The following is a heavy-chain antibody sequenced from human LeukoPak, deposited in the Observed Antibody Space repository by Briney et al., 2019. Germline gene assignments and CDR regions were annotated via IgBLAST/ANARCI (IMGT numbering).Heavy chain of an antibody. Sequence: ASVKVSCKASGYTFTDYYLHWVRQAPGQGLEWMGWSNPKNGGTTYAQKFQGRVTMTWDTSISTAYMALSRLTSDDTALYYCARAYEYGWFDPWGQGTLVTVSS. J-gene: IGHJ5*02. CDR1: GYTFTDYY. V-gene: IGHV1-2*02. CDR3: ARAYEYGWFDP. CDR2: SNPKNGGT. D-gene: IGHD3-16*01.